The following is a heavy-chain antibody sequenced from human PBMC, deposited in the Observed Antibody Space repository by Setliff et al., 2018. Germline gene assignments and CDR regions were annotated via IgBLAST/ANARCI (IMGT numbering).Heavy chain of an antibody. D-gene: IGHD1-1*01. V-gene: IGHV4-34*01. Sequence: KASETLSLTCTVYGGSLSNYYWSWVRQPPGQGPEWIVEINHSGITNYNPSLKGRVTISLDTSKNQFSLKLISVTAADTAVYYCARADKKLDYYYYYYMDVWGKGTTVTVSS. CDR1: GGSLSNYY. CDR3: ARADKKLDYYYYYYMDV. CDR2: INHSGIT. J-gene: IGHJ6*03.